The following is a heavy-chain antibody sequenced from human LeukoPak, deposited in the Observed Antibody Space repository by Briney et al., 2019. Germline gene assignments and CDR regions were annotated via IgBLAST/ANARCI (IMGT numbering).Heavy chain of an antibody. D-gene: IGHD3-22*01. J-gene: IGHJ4*02. Sequence: VASVKVSCKASGGTFSSYAISWVRQAPGQGLEWMGRIIPIFGTANYAQKFQGRVTITTDESTNTAYMELSSLRSEDTAVYYCASKSEGYYDSSGYPDYWGQGTLVTVSS. CDR3: ASKSEGYYDSSGYPDY. V-gene: IGHV1-69*05. CDR1: GGTFSSYA. CDR2: IIPIFGTA.